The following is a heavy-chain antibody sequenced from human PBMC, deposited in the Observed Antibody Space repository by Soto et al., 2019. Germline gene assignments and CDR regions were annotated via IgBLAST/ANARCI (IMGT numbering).Heavy chain of an antibody. Sequence: GGSLRLSCAASGFTFSGSAMHWVRQASGKGLEWVGRIRSKANSYATAYAASVKGRFTISRDDSKNTAYLQMNSLKTEDTAVYYCTSLGYCSGGSCYPRAYYYYYGMDVWGQGT. CDR1: GFTFSGSA. CDR2: IRSKANSYAT. D-gene: IGHD2-15*01. V-gene: IGHV3-73*01. CDR3: TSLGYCSGGSCYPRAYYYYYGMDV. J-gene: IGHJ6*02.